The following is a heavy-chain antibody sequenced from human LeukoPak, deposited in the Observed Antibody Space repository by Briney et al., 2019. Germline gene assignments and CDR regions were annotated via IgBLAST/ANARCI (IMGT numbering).Heavy chain of an antibody. Sequence: PSETLSLTCAVYGGSFSGYYWSWIRQPPGKGLEWIGEINHSGSTNYNPSLKSRVTISVDTSKNQFSLKLSSVTAADTAVYYCARVVVAGTLKRDYWGQGTLVTVSS. CDR2: INHSGST. D-gene: IGHD6-19*01. V-gene: IGHV4-34*01. CDR3: ARVVVAGTLKRDY. CDR1: GGSFSGYY. J-gene: IGHJ4*02.